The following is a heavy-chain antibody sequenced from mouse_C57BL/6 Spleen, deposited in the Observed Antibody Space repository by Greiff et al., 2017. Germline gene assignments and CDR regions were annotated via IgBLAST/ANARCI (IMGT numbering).Heavy chain of an antibody. CDR1: GYTFTNYW. CDR3: ARVRLGYAMDV. V-gene: IGHV1-61*01. Sequence: QVQLQQPGAELVRPGSSVKLSCKASGYTFTNYWMDWVKQRPGQGLEWIGNIYPSDSETHYNQKFKDKATLTVDKSSSTAYMQLSSLTSEDSAVYYCARVRLGYAMDVWGPGTSVTVSS. D-gene: IGHD4-1*01. CDR2: IYPSDSET. J-gene: IGHJ4*01.